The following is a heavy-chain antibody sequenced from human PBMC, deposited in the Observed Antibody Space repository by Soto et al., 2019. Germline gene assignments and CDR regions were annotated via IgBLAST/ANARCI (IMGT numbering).Heavy chain of an antibody. CDR1: GDSISSDKW. CDR2: IHHSGRT. CDR3: ARGGDWQFDY. V-gene: IGHV4-4*02. D-gene: IGHD2-21*02. J-gene: IGHJ4*02. Sequence: QVQLQESGPGLVKPSGTLSLTCAVSGDSISSDKWWSWVRQPPGKGLEWLGEIHHSGRTNYNPSPKSRVTILVEKSKNQVSLDLSSMTAADTAVYYCARGGDWQFDYWGLGTLVTVSS.